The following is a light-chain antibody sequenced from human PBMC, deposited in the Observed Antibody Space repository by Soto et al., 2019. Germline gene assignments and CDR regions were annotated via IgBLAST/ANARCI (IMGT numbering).Light chain of an antibody. CDR2: EAT. CDR3: CSYAGDTTPI. CDR1: STDFGSYNL. V-gene: IGLV2-23*01. J-gene: IGLJ2*01. Sequence: QSVLTQPASVSGSPGQSITISCTGISTDFGSYNLVSWYQQHPGKAPKFIIYEATKRPSGVSNRFSGSKSGNTASLTISGLQAEDEADYYCCSYAGDTTPIFGGGTKVTVL.